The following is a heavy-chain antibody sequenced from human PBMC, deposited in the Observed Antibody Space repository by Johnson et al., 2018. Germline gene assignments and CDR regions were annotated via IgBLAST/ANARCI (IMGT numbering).Heavy chain of an antibody. Sequence: FTISRDNSKNTLYLQMNSLRAEDTAVYYCAKDLDDGDEGDALDIWGQGTMVIVSS. CDR3: AKDLDDGDEGDALDI. D-gene: IGHD4-17*01. V-gene: IGHV3-23*01. J-gene: IGHJ3*02.